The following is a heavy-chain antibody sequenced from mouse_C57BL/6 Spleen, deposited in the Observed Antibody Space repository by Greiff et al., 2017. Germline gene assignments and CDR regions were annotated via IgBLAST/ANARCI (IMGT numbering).Heavy chain of an antibody. J-gene: IGHJ3*01. CDR3: AKGGGLRGFAY. Sequence: QVQLQQPGAELVKPGASVKLSCKASGYTFTSYWMQWVKQRPGQGLAWIGEIDPSDSYTNYNQKFKGKATLTVDTSSSTAYMQLSSLTSEDSAVYYCAKGGGLRGFAYWGQGTLVTVSA. CDR2: IDPSDSYT. V-gene: IGHV1-50*01. CDR1: GYTFTSYW. D-gene: IGHD2-4*01.